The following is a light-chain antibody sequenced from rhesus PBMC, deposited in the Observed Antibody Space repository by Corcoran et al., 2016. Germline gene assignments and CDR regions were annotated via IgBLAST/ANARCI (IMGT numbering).Light chain of an antibody. CDR1: SSDIGDNNY. V-gene: IGLV2-32*02. J-gene: IGLJ6*01. Sequence: QAALTQPRSVSGSPGQSVTISCTGTSSDIGDNNYVSWYQQHPGTAPKLMIYEVSKRPSGVSDRFSGSKSGNTASLTISGLQAEDEADYYCSSYAGSNTFVFGSGTKLTVL. CDR3: SSYAGSNTFV. CDR2: EVS.